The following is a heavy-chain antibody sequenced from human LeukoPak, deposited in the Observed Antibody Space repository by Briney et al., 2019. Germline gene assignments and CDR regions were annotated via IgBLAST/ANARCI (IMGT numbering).Heavy chain of an antibody. CDR1: GDSVSSNSAA. CDR3: ARNGIGTTYDAFGI. CDR2: TYFRSKWYN. D-gene: IGHD1-1*01. Sequence: QTLSLTCAISGDSVSSNSAAWNWIRQSPSRGLEWLGRTYFRSKWYNDYAVSVKSRIIINADTSKNHFTLQLNSVTPEDTAVYFCARNGIGTTYDAFGIWGQGTMVTVSS. J-gene: IGHJ3*02. V-gene: IGHV6-1*01.